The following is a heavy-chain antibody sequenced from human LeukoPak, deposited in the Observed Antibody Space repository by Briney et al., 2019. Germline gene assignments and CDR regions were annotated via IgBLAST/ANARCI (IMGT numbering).Heavy chain of an antibody. D-gene: IGHD3-3*01. CDR3: ATIPLYDFWSGSPVG. Sequence: PGGSLRLSCAASGFTFSSYWMSWVRQAPGKGPEWVANIKQDGSEKYYVDSVKGRFTISRDNAKNSLYLQMNSLRAEDTAVYYCATIPLYDFWSGSPVGWGQGTLVTVSS. CDR1: GFTFSSYW. V-gene: IGHV3-7*01. J-gene: IGHJ4*02. CDR2: IKQDGSEK.